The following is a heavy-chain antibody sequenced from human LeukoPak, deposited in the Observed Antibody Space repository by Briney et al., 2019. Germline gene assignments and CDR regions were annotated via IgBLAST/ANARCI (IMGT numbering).Heavy chain of an antibody. CDR3: ATEDQYGSFNFDY. CDR2: ISSSSSYI. Sequence: GGSLRLSCAASGFTFSSYSMNWVRQAPGKGLEWVSSISSSSSYIYYADSVKGRFTISRDNAKNSLYLQMNSLRAEHTAVYYCATEDQYGSFNFDYWGQGTLVTVSS. CDR1: GFTFSSYS. J-gene: IGHJ4*02. D-gene: IGHD3-10*01. V-gene: IGHV3-21*01.